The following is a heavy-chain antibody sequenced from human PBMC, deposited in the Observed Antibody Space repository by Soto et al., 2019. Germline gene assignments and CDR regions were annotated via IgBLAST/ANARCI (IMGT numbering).Heavy chain of an antibody. V-gene: IGHV3-9*01. D-gene: IGHD6-6*01. J-gene: IGHJ2*01. CDR3: AKDNRIAAPFFDYFDL. Sequence: EVQLVESGGGLVQPGRSLRLSCAASGFTFDDYAMHWVRQAPGKGLEWVSGISWNSGSIGYADSVKGRFTISRDNAKNSLYLQMNSLRVEDTALYYCAKDNRIAAPFFDYFDLWGRGTLVTVSS. CDR1: GFTFDDYA. CDR2: ISWNSGSI.